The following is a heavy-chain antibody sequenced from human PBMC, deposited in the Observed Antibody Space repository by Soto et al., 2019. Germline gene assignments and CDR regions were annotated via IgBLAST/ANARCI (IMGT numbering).Heavy chain of an antibody. CDR2: FSGGGST. CDR3: AKALYSGSYHAFDY. CDR1: GFTFRSYA. J-gene: IGHJ4*02. V-gene: IGHV3-23*01. D-gene: IGHD1-26*01. Sequence: GGSLRLSCAASGFTFRSYAMTWGRQSPGKGLEGVSGFSGGGSTYYADSVKGRFTISRDTSKNTVYLQMNSLRAEDTAVYYCAKALYSGSYHAFDYWGQGTLVTVSS.